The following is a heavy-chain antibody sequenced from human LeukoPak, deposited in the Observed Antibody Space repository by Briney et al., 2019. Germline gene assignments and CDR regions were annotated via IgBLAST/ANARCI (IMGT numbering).Heavy chain of an antibody. J-gene: IGHJ4*02. CDR2: ISSSGTPI. CDR3: ARDSHYVYFDY. CDR1: GFTFSSYE. Sequence: PGGSLRLSCAASGFTFSSYEMNWVRQAPGKGLEWVSYISSSGTPIYYADSVRGRFTVSRDNAKNSLYLQMNSLRAEDTAVYYCARDSHYVYFDYWGQGTLVTVSS. D-gene: IGHD3-10*02. V-gene: IGHV3-48*03.